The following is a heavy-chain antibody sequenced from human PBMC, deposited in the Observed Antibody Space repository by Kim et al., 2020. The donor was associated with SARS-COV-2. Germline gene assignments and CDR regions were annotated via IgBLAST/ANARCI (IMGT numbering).Heavy chain of an antibody. J-gene: IGHJ4*02. V-gene: IGHV4-59*08. D-gene: IGHD3-9*01. CDR1: SGSISFYY. Sequence: SETLSLTCTLSSGSISFYYWTWIRQPPGKGLEWIGHIYYSGSTSYNPSLKSRVTISIDTSKNQFSLRLTSVTAADTAVYYCARQESFYDSLTGYRPAYYFDYWGQGPQVTVSS. CDR3: ARQESFYDSLTGYRPAYYFDY. CDR2: IYYSGST.